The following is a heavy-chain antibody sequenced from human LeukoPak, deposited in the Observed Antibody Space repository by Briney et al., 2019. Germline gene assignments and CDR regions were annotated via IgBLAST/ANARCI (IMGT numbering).Heavy chain of an antibody. V-gene: IGHV3-48*03. J-gene: IGHJ4*02. CDR1: GFTLSNYE. Sequence: PGGSLRLSCAASGFTLSNYEMNWVRQSPGKGLEWLSYISSSGSPIFEAGSVKGRFTISRDNAKNSLYLQMNSLRAEDTAVYYCARGKYGYSYFEYWGQGTLVTVSS. CDR2: ISSSGSPI. D-gene: IGHD5-18*01. CDR3: ARGKYGYSYFEY.